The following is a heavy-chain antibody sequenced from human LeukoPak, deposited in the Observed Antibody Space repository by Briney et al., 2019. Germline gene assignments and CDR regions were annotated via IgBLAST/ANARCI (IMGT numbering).Heavy chain of an antibody. V-gene: IGHV3-23*01. CDR1: GFTFSTYA. Sequence: GGSLRLSCAASGFTFSTYAMSWVRQTPGQGLEWVSGISAGGRITFHTDSVKGRFTISRDNSKNTLYLQMNSLRVEDTAIYYCAKPKCSDTTCYRFFDYWGQGLVVTVSS. CDR3: AKPKCSDTTCYRFFDY. J-gene: IGHJ4*02. D-gene: IGHD2-15*01. CDR2: ISAGGRIT.